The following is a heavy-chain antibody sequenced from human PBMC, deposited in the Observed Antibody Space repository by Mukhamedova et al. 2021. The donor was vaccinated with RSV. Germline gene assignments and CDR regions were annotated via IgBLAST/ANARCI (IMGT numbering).Heavy chain of an antibody. V-gene: IGHV1-3*04. Sequence: EYMGWINTATGNTKYSQKFQDRVTVTMDTSASTAYMEMSGLTSEDSATYYYARDCLSGRCYDYWGQGTLVTVSS. CDR2: INTATGNT. CDR3: ARDCLSGRCYDY. D-gene: IGHD4/OR15-4a*01. J-gene: IGHJ4*02.